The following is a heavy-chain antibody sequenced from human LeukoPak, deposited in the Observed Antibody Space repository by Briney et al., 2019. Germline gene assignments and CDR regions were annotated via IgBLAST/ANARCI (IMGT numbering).Heavy chain of an antibody. Sequence: SETLSLTCAVYGGSFSVYYWSWIPDPPEKGPEWIVQINHSGSTNYNPSLKSRVTISVDTSKNQFSLKLISVTAADTAVYYCARGGAFNYYGSGSYRNNWFDPWGQGTLVTVSS. CDR2: INHSGST. J-gene: IGHJ5*02. CDR1: GGSFSVYY. V-gene: IGHV4-34*01. CDR3: ARGGAFNYYGSGSYRNNWFDP. D-gene: IGHD3-10*01.